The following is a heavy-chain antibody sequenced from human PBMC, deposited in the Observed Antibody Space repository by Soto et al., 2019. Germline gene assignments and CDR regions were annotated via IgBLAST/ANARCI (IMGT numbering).Heavy chain of an antibody. Sequence: PGGSLRLSCAASGFTFSSYGMHWVRQAPGKGLEWVAVIWYDGSNKYYADSVKGRFTISRDNSKNTLYLQMNSLRAEDTAVYYCARDLLLSAAAPGYWGQGTLVTVSS. CDR3: ARDLLLSAAAPGY. J-gene: IGHJ4*02. CDR2: IWYDGSNK. V-gene: IGHV3-33*01. D-gene: IGHD6-13*01. CDR1: GFTFSSYG.